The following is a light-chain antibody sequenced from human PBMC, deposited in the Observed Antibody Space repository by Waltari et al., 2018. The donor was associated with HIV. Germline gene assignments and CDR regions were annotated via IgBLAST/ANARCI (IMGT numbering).Light chain of an antibody. CDR1: QSVLYSSNNKNY. Sequence: DIVMTQSPDSLAVSLGERATINCKSSQSVLYSSNNKNYLAWYQQKPVQPPKLLIYWASTRESGVPDRFSGSGSGKDFTLTIGSLQAEDVAVYYCQQYYSPPWTFGQGTKVEIK. J-gene: IGKJ1*01. CDR3: QQYYSPPWT. CDR2: WAS. V-gene: IGKV4-1*01.